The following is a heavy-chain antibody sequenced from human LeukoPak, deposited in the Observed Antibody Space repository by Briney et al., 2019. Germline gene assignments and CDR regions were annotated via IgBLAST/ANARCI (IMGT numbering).Heavy chain of an antibody. J-gene: IGHJ4*02. D-gene: IGHD2-2*01. CDR1: GDSVSSNSVT. V-gene: IGHV6-1*01. CDR2: TYYRSKWNN. Sequence: SQTLSLTCAISGDSVSSNSVTWNWIRRSLSRGLEWLGRTYYRSKWNNDYAPSVKSRITINPDTTKNQLSLQLNSVTPEDTAVYYCARRAPGARGFDYWGQGTLVTVSS. CDR3: ARRAPGARGFDY.